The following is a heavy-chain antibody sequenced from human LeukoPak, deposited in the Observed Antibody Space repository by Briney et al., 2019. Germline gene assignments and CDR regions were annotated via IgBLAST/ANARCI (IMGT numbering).Heavy chain of an antibody. CDR3: AGGEYSSSLGAFDI. CDR1: GGSISSGDYY. V-gene: IGHV4-30-4*02. CDR2: IYYSGST. Sequence: SETLSLTCTVSGGSISSGDYYWSWIRQPPGKGLEWIGYIYYSGSTYYNPSLKSRVTISVDTSKNQFSLKLSSVTAADTAVYYCAGGEYSSSLGAFDIWGQGTMVTVSS. J-gene: IGHJ3*02. D-gene: IGHD6-6*01.